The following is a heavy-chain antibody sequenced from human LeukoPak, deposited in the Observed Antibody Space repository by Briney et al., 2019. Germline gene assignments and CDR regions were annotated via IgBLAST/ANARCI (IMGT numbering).Heavy chain of an antibody. D-gene: IGHD6-13*01. CDR3: AQKSTGTFDI. Sequence: GGSLRLSCAASGVIFSSCAMHWVRQAPGKGLEWVAYIQFDGIKKFYSDSVKGRFTISRDNSKNTLFLQMSSLTTEDTAVYYCAQKSTGTFDIWGQGTMVTVSP. CDR2: IQFDGIKK. J-gene: IGHJ3*02. CDR1: GVIFSSCA. V-gene: IGHV3-30*02.